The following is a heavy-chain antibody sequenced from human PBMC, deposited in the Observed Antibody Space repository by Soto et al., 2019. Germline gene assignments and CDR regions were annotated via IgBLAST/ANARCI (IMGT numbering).Heavy chain of an antibody. Sequence: QVQLVQSGAEVKKPGASVKVSCKGSGYTFSSYAMNWVRQAPGQRPEWMGWINIGNGNVKYSQKFQGRVTITRDTTASTTYMELSSLRSEDTAVYYCASLIWFGELASNGLDPWGQGTRVIVSS. J-gene: IGHJ5*02. CDR2: INIGNGNV. D-gene: IGHD3-10*01. CDR1: GYTFSSYA. V-gene: IGHV1-3*04. CDR3: ASLIWFGELASNGLDP.